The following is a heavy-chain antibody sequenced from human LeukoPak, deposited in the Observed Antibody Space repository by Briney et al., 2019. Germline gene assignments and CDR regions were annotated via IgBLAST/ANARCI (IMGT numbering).Heavy chain of an antibody. J-gene: IGHJ4*02. Sequence: SETLSLTCAVYGGSFSGYCWSWIRQPPGKGLEWIGEINHSGSTNYNPSLKSRVTISVDTSKNQFSLKLSSVTAADTAVYYCARGQTGITMVRPFVYWGQGTLVTVSS. D-gene: IGHD3-10*01. CDR2: INHSGST. CDR1: GGSFSGYC. V-gene: IGHV4-34*01. CDR3: ARGQTGITMVRPFVY.